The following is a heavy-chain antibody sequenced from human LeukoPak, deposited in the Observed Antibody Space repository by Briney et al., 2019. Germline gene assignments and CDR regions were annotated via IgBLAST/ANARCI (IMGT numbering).Heavy chain of an antibody. CDR2: INHSGST. CDR1: GGSFSGYY. D-gene: IGHD5-18*01. J-gene: IGHJ5*02. Sequence: PSETLSLTCAVYGGSFSGYYWSWIRQPPGKGLEWIGEINHSGSTNYNPSLKSRVTISVDTSKNQFSLKLSSVTAADTAVYYCARQDVWIQLWSAYNWFDPWGQGTLVTVSS. V-gene: IGHV4-34*01. CDR3: ARQDVWIQLWSAYNWFDP.